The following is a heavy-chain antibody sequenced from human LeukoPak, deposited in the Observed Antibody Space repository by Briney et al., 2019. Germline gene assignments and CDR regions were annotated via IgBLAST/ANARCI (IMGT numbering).Heavy chain of an antibody. Sequence: SETLSLTCTVSGGSISSGSYYWTWIRQPAGRGLEWIGHIYTSGTTNYNPSLKSRVTISVDTSKKQFSLKLSSVTAADTAVYYCARVEGGTYFDYYYMDVWGKGTTVTVSS. CDR3: ARVEGGTYFDYYYMDV. CDR2: IYTSGTT. CDR1: GGSISSGSYY. J-gene: IGHJ6*03. D-gene: IGHD3-16*01. V-gene: IGHV4-61*09.